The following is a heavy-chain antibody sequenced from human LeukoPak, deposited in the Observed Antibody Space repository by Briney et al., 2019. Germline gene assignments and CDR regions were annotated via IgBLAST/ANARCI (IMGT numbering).Heavy chain of an antibody. D-gene: IGHD6-19*01. CDR3: ASLAVAGTDYMDV. CDR2: ISWNSGSI. J-gene: IGHJ6*03. CDR1: GFAFDYYA. V-gene: IGHV3-9*01. Sequence: SLRRSFAASGFAFDYYAMHWGRPAPGEGRGWVSGISWNSGSIGYTDSVKGRVTISRDNAKNSLYLQMNSLRAEDTAVYYCASLAVAGTDYMDVWGKGTTVTISS.